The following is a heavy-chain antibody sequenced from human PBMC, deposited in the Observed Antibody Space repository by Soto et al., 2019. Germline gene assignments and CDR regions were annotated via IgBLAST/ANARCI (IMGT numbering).Heavy chain of an antibody. Sequence: QVQLVQSGAEVKKPGSSVKVSCKASGGTFSSYAISWVRQAPGQGLEWMGGIIPIFGTANYAQKFQGRVTITADESTSTAYMELSSLRSEDTAVYYCAIIRKGRWYHLEGGGAFDIWGQGTMVTVSS. V-gene: IGHV1-69*01. D-gene: IGHD2-15*01. CDR3: AIIRKGRWYHLEGGGAFDI. J-gene: IGHJ3*02. CDR2: IIPIFGTA. CDR1: GGTFSSYA.